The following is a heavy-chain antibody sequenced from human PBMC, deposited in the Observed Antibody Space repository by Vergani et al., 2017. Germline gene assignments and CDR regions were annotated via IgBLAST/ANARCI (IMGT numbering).Heavy chain of an antibody. V-gene: IGHV3-23*01. Sequence: EVQLLESGGGLVQPGGSLRLSCAASGFTFSSYAMSWVRQAPGKGLEWVSDISGSGGSTYYADSVKGRFTISRDNSKNTLYLQMNSLRAEDTAVYYCAKESYDSSGYYPAGFSYYYYGMDVWGQGTTVTVSS. J-gene: IGHJ6*02. CDR1: GFTFSSYA. CDR3: AKESYDSSGYYPAGFSYYYYGMDV. CDR2: ISGSGGST. D-gene: IGHD3-22*01.